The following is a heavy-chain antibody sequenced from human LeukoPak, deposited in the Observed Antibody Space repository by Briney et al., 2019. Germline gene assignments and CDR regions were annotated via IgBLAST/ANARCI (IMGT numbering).Heavy chain of an antibody. CDR3: ARSGHDFWSAEDNWFDP. J-gene: IGHJ5*02. Sequence: SETLSLTCTVSGGSISSYYWSWIRQPPGKGLEWIGYIYYSGSTNYNPSLKSRVTISVDTSKNQFSLKLSSVTAADTAVYYCARSGHDFWSAEDNWFDPWGPGTLVTVSS. V-gene: IGHV4-59*01. CDR2: IYYSGST. D-gene: IGHD3-3*01. CDR1: GGSISSYY.